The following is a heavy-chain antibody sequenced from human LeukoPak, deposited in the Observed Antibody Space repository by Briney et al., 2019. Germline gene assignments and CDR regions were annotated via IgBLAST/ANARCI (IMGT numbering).Heavy chain of an antibody. CDR2: ISGLGGST. D-gene: IGHD2/OR15-2a*01. Sequence: PGGSLRLSCAASGFTFSTYDMSWVRQAPGKGLEWVSTISGLGGSTYYADSVKGRFSISRDNSKDTLSLQMNSLGADDTAVYYCAKHWAGNYFRFDYWGQGTLVTVSS. V-gene: IGHV3-23*01. CDR3: AKHWAGNYFRFDY. CDR1: GFTFSTYD. J-gene: IGHJ4*02.